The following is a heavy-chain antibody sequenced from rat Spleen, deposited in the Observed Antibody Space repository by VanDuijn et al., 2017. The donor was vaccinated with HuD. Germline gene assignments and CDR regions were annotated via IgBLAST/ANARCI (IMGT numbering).Heavy chain of an antibody. J-gene: IGHJ4*01. CDR2: IWGDGST. D-gene: IGHD1-11*01. V-gene: IGHV2-32*01. Sequence: QVQLKESGPGLVKPSETLSLTCTVSGFSLTSWHVNWVRQPPGKGLEWMGIIWGDGSTAYNSALKSRLSISRDTSKSQVFLKMNSLQTEDIATYYCARGRVPGYYVMDAWGQGASVTVSS. CDR1: GFSLTSWH. CDR3: ARGRVPGYYVMDA.